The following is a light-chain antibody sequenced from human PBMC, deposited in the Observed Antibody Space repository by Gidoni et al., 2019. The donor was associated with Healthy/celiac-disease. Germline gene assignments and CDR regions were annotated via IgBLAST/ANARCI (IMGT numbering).Light chain of an antibody. Sequence: DSQMTQSPSSLSASVGDRVTITCRASQSISSYLNWYQQKPGKAPELLIYAASSLHSGVPSRFSGSGSGTDFTLTISSLQPEDFATYYCQQSYSTPLTFGGGTRVELK. CDR3: QQSYSTPLT. CDR2: AAS. V-gene: IGKV1-39*01. J-gene: IGKJ4*01. CDR1: QSISSY.